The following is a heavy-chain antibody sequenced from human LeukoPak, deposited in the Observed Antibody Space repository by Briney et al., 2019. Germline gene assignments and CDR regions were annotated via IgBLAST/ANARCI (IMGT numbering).Heavy chain of an antibody. D-gene: IGHD3-9*01. V-gene: IGHV3-30-3*01. Sequence: GGSLRLSCAASGFTFSSYAMHWVRQAPGKGLEWVAVISYDGSNKYCADYVKGRFTISRDNSKNTLYLQMNSLRAEDTAVYYCARDLYYDILTGYFDPFDYWGQGTLVTVSS. J-gene: IGHJ4*02. CDR1: GFTFSSYA. CDR2: ISYDGSNK. CDR3: ARDLYYDILTGYFDPFDY.